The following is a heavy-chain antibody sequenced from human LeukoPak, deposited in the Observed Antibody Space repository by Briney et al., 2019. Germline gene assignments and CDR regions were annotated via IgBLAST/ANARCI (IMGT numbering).Heavy chain of an antibody. D-gene: IGHD3-16*01. Sequence: GGSLRLSCAVSGFTFGDYWMNWVRQIPGKGLEWVANINLSGSVKLYVDSVRGRCTISRDNAENSLSLQMDSLRAEYTAGYYCAAWGDHNYWGQGTLVTVSS. V-gene: IGHV3-7*01. CDR2: INLSGSVK. J-gene: IGHJ4*02. CDR3: AAWGDHNY. CDR1: GFTFGDYW.